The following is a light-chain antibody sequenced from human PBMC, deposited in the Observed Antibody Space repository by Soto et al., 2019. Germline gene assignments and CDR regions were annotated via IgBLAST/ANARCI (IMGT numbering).Light chain of an antibody. J-gene: IGKJ4*01. CDR1: QGIGNY. Sequence: DIQMTQSPLSLSASVGDRVTITCRASQGIGNYLAWFQQKPGRVPKLLIYAASALQRGVPSRFSGSGSGTEFTLTISSLQPEDVATYYCQKHNTAPLTFGGGTKVEI. V-gene: IGKV1-27*01. CDR2: AAS. CDR3: QKHNTAPLT.